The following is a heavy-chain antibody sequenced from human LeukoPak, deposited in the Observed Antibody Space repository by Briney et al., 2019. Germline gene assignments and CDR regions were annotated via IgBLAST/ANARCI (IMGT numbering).Heavy chain of an antibody. CDR1: GYTFTSYG. J-gene: IGHJ4*02. CDR2: ISAYNGNT. CDR3: ARRLVFAGVYYFDY. D-gene: IGHD2-21*01. Sequence: ASVKVSCKASGYTFTSYGISWVRQAPGQGLEWMGWISAYNGNTNYAQKLQGRVTMTTDTSTSTAYMELSRLRSDDTAVYYCARRLVFAGVYYFDYWGQGTLVTVSS. V-gene: IGHV1-18*01.